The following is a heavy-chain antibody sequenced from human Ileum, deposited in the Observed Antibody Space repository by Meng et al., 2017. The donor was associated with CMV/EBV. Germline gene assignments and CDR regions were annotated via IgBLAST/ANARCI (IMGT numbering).Heavy chain of an antibody. CDR3: ARDKKLPYYDFWSGYYTPGYFDY. Sequence: SVKVSCKASGGTFSSYAISWVRQAPGQGLEWMGGIIPIFGTANYAQKFQGRVTITTDDSTSTAYMELSSMRSEDTAVYYCARDKKLPYYDFWSGYYTPGYFDYWGQGTLVTVSS. J-gene: IGHJ4*02. V-gene: IGHV1-69*05. CDR2: IIPIFGTA. CDR1: GGTFSSYA. D-gene: IGHD3-3*01.